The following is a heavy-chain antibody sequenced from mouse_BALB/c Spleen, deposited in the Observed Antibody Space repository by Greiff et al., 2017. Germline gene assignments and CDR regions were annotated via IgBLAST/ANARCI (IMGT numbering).Heavy chain of an antibody. CDR3: ARGGGSSYGAMDY. Sequence: QVHVKQSGPGLVAPSQSLSITCTVSGFSLTSYGVHWVRQPPGKGLEWLGVIWAGGSTNYNSALMSRLSISKDNSKSQVFLKMNSLQTDDTAMYYCARGGGSSYGAMDYWGQGTSVTVSS. V-gene: IGHV2-9*02. D-gene: IGHD1-1*01. J-gene: IGHJ4*01. CDR2: IWAGGST. CDR1: GFSLTSYG.